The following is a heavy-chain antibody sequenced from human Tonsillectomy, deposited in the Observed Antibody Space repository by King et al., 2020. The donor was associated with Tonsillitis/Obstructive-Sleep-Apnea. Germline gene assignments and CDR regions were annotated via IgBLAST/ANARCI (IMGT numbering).Heavy chain of an antibody. CDR1: GSTFPSSA. J-gene: IGHJ4*02. V-gene: IGHV7-4-1*02. CDR3: ARGHKYYPGYSSGWNEDY. Sequence: LLPSLSSLPPPGASVKVSCPASGSTFPSSAMPWVRPAPVPVLEWMGWITTNTGNPTYAPGFPGRFVFSLDTSVRPAYLPLSSLKAEDTAVYYCARGHKYYPGYSSGWNEDYWGQGTLVTVSS. CDR2: ITTNTGNP. D-gene: IGHD6-19*01.